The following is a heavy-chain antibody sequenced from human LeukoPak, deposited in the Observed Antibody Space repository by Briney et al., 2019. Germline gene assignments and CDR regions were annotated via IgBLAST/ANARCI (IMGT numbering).Heavy chain of an antibody. J-gene: IGHJ4*02. V-gene: IGHV3-23*01. D-gene: IGHD3-9*01. CDR3: AREGRDYDILTGYYLYYFDY. Sequence: GGSLRLSCAASGFTFSSYAMSWVRQAPGKGLEWVSAISGSGGSTYYADSVKGRFTISRDNSKNTLYLLMNSLRAEDTAVYYCAREGRDYDILTGYYLYYFDYWGQGTLVTVSS. CDR1: GFTFSSYA. CDR2: ISGSGGST.